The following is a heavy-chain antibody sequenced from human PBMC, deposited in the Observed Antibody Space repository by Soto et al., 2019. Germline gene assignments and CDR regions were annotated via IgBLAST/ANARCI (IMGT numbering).Heavy chain of an antibody. CDR2: IYYSGST. CDR3: ATEVGGNDAFDI. D-gene: IGHD2-15*01. V-gene: IGHV4-59*01. Sequence: SETLSLTCTVSGGSISSYYWSWIRQPPGKGLEWIGYIYYSGSTNYNPSLKSRVTISVDTSKNQFSLKLSSVTAADTAVYYCATEVGGNDAFDIWGQGTMVTVSS. J-gene: IGHJ3*02. CDR1: GGSISSYY.